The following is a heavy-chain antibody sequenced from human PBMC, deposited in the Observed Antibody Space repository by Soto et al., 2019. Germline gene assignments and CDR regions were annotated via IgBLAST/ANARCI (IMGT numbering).Heavy chain of an antibody. CDR2: ISGSGGST. J-gene: IGHJ6*02. D-gene: IGHD6-19*01. CDR3: AKGQWLDYYYYGMAV. V-gene: IGHV3-23*01. Sequence: HPGGSLRLSCAASGFTFSSYAMSWVRQAPGKGLEWVSAISGSGGSTYYADSVKGRFTISRDNSKNTLYLQMNSLRAEDTAVYYCAKGQWLDYYYYGMAVWSQGTTVTGSS. CDR1: GFTFSSYA.